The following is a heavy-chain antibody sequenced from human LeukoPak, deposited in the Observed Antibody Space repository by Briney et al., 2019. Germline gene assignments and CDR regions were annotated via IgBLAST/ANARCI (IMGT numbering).Heavy chain of an antibody. J-gene: IGHJ4*02. CDR2: ITSDGSST. D-gene: IGHD1-26*01. V-gene: IGHV3-74*01. Sequence: GGSLRLSCAASGFTFSNAWMHWVRQAPGKGLVWVSRITSDGSSTSYADSVRGRFTMSRDNARNTLSLQMNSLRAEDTAVYYCARGLLGSSTTSDYWGQGTLVIVSS. CDR3: ARGLLGSSTTSDY. CDR1: GFTFSNAW.